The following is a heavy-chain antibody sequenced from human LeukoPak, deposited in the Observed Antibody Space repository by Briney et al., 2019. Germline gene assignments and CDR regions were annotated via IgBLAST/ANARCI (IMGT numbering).Heavy chain of an antibody. CDR1: GFTFSSYS. J-gene: IGHJ4*02. Sequence: GGSLRLSCAASGFTFSSYSMNWVRQAPGKGLEWVSYISSSSSTIYYADSVKGRFTISRDNAKNSLYLQMNSLRAEDTAVYYCASRGQLVTSDYWGQGTLVTVSS. CDR2: ISSSSSTI. D-gene: IGHD6-13*01. V-gene: IGHV3-48*04. CDR3: ASRGQLVTSDY.